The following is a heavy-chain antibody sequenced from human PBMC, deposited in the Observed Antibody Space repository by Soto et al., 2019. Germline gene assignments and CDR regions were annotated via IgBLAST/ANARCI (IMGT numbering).Heavy chain of an antibody. CDR3: ARRYSYGYNYFDY. D-gene: IGHD5-18*01. CDR1: GGSFSVYY. V-gene: IGHV4-34*01. J-gene: IGHJ4*02. Sequence: PSETLSLTCAVYGGSFSVYYWTWIRQPPGKGLEWIGEINHSGSTNYNPSLKSRVTISVDTSKNQFSLKLSSVTAADTAVYYCARRYSYGYNYFDYWGQGTLVTVSS. CDR2: INHSGST.